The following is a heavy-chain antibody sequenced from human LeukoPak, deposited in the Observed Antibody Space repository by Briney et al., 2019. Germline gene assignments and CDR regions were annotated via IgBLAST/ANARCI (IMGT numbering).Heavy chain of an antibody. Sequence: GGSLRLSCAASGFTFDDYGMSWVRQAPGKGLEWVSGINWNGGSTGYADSVKGRFTISRDNAKNSLYLQMNSLRAEDTALYYCARVHCSSTSRPGDYWGQGTLVTVSS. J-gene: IGHJ4*02. CDR3: ARVHCSSTSRPGDY. CDR2: INWNGGST. D-gene: IGHD2-2*01. CDR1: GFTFDDYG. V-gene: IGHV3-20*04.